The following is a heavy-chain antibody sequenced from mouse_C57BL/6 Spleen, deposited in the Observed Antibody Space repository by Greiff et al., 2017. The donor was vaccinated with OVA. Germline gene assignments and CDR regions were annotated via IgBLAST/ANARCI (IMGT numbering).Heavy chain of an antibody. CDR2: IYPGSGST. CDR1: GYTFTSYW. V-gene: IGHV1-55*01. Sequence: VQLQQPGAELVKPGASVKMSCKASGYTFTSYWITWVKQRPGQGLEWIGDIYPGSGSTNYTEKFKGKATLTVDTSSRTAYMQLSSLISEDSAVDYCARSHYYGSSYGAYWGQGTLVTVSA. CDR3: ARSHYYGSSYGAY. J-gene: IGHJ3*01. D-gene: IGHD1-1*01.